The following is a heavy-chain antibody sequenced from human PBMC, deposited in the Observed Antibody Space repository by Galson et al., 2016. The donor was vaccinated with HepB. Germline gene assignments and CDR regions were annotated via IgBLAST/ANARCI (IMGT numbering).Heavy chain of an antibody. J-gene: IGHJ4*02. CDR3: ARDGRTGTFYTFVL. CDR1: GHTLTNFY. V-gene: IGHV1-46*01. Sequence: SVKVSCKASGHTLTNFYMHWVRQAPGHGLEWMGIINPGGSSTTYAQNFRDRLTLTRDTSTSTVYRELTSLTSDDTAVYYCARDGRTGTFYTFVLWGQGTLVAVSS. CDR2: INPGGSST. D-gene: IGHD1-7*01.